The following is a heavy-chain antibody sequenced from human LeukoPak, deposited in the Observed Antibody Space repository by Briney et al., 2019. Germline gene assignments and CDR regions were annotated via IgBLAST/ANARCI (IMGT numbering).Heavy chain of an antibody. CDR1: GFTFSNYW. V-gene: IGHV3-74*01. Sequence: GGSLRLSCAASGFTFSNYWMHWVRQAPGKGLVWVSHINSDGSSTSYADSVKGRFTISRDNAKSTLYLQMNSLRAEDTAVYYCARDDPGIGIDYWGQGTLVTVSS. D-gene: IGHD1-1*01. CDR2: INSDGSST. J-gene: IGHJ4*02. CDR3: ARDDPGIGIDY.